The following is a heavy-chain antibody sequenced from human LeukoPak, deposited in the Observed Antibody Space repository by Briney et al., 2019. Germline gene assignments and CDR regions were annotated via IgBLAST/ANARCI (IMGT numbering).Heavy chain of an antibody. CDR3: ARYGDYEVDYGMDV. CDR1: GFTFSSYS. Sequence: GGSLRLSCAASGFTFSSYSMNWVRQAPGKGLEWVSSISSSSSYIYYADSVKGRFTISRDNAKNSLYLQMNSLRAEDTAVYYCARYGDYEVDYGMDVWGQGTTVTVSS. J-gene: IGHJ6*02. V-gene: IGHV3-21*01. D-gene: IGHD4-17*01. CDR2: ISSSSSYI.